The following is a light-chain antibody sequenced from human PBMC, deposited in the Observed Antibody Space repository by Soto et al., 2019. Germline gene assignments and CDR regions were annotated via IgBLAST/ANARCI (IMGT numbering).Light chain of an antibody. J-gene: IGLJ1*01. V-gene: IGLV2-14*01. CDR3: TSYTSSGNYV. CDR1: NSEGCAFDY. CDR2: DVS. Sequence: SAPTQPAPLFWASGKSIAHSPTWNNSEGCAFDYVSWYQQHPGKAPKLMIYDVSNRPSGVSNRFSGSKSANTASLTISGLQAEDEADYYCTSYTSSGNYVFGTGTKVTVL.